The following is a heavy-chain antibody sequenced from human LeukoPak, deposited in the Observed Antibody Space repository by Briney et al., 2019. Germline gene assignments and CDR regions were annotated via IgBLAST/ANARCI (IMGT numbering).Heavy chain of an antibody. CDR1: GGSISSGGYY. V-gene: IGHV4-31*03. D-gene: IGHD5-18*01. CDR2: IYYSGST. CDR3: ARGFPYVDTGSYYFDY. Sequence: SETLSLTCTVSGGSISSGGYYWSWIRQHPGKGLEWIGYIYYSGSTYYNPSLKSRVSISVDTSKNQLSLKLSSVTAADTAVYYCARGFPYVDTGSYYFDYWGQGTLVTVSS. J-gene: IGHJ4*02.